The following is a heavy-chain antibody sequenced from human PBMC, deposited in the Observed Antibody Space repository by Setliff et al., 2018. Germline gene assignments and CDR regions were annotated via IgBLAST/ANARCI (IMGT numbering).Heavy chain of an antibody. CDR3: ARAVTIFGVITPIYFYYMDV. V-gene: IGHV3-7*01. CDR1: GFSYSNCW. D-gene: IGHD3-3*01. CDR2: INPHASEK. J-gene: IGHJ6*03. Sequence: GGSLRLSCTASGFSYSNCWVSWVRQAPGKGLEWLASINPHASEKYYADSVKGRFTISRDNAKNSLHLQMNSLRAEDTALFYCARAVTIFGVITPIYFYYMDVWGKGTTVTVSS.